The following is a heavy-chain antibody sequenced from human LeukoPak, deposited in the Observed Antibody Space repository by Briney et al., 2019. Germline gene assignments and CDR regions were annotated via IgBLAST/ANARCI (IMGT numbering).Heavy chain of an antibody. CDR2: IYTSGST. CDR1: GGSFSGYY. D-gene: IGHD3-22*01. CDR3: ARDASYYYDNSGSNWFDP. V-gene: IGHV4-4*07. Sequence: SGTLSLTCAVYGGSFSGYYWSWIRQPAGKGLEWIGRIYTSGSTNYNPSLKSRVTISVDTSKNQFSLKLSSVTAADTAVYYCARDASYYYDNSGSNWFDPWGQGTLVTVSS. J-gene: IGHJ5*02.